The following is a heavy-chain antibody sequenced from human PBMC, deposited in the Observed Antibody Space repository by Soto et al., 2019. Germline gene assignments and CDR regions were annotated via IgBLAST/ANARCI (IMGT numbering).Heavy chain of an antibody. CDR1: GFTFSSYG. CDR2: ISYDGSNK. Sequence: QVQLVESGGGVVQPGRSLRLSCAASGFTFSSYGMHWVRQAPGKGLEWVAVISYDGSNKYYADSVKGRFTISRDNSKNTLYLQMNSLRAEDTAVYYCAKDPYYYDSSVREYYFDYWGQGTLVTVSS. D-gene: IGHD3-22*01. J-gene: IGHJ4*02. CDR3: AKDPYYYDSSVREYYFDY. V-gene: IGHV3-30*18.